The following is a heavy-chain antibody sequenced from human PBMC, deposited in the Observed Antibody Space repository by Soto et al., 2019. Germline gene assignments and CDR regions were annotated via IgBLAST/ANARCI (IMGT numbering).Heavy chain of an antibody. CDR1: GFTFSNAW. CDR3: TTDKSITMVRHYYYYMDV. CDR2: IKSKTDGSTT. J-gene: IGHJ6*03. Sequence: GGSLRLSCAASGFTFSNAWMSWVRQAPGKGLEWVGRIKSKTDGSTTDYAAPVKGRFTISRDDSKNTLYLQMNRLKTEDTAVYYCTTDKSITMVRHYYYYMDVWGKGTTVTVSS. V-gene: IGHV3-15*01. D-gene: IGHD3-10*01.